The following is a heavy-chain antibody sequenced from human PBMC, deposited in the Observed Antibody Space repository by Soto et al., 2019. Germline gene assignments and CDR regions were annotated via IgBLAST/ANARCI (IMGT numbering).Heavy chain of an antibody. V-gene: IGHV3-30*18. CDR2: ISYDGSNK. J-gene: IGHJ4*02. CDR3: AKDLGITGTTPLDY. CDR1: GFTFSSYG. Sequence: QVQLVESGGGVVQPGRSLRLSCAASGFTFSSYGMHWVRQAPGKGLEWVAVISYDGSNKYYADSVKGRFTISRDNSKNKLYLQMNSLRAEDTAVYYCAKDLGITGTTPLDYWGQGTLVTVSS. D-gene: IGHD1-20*01.